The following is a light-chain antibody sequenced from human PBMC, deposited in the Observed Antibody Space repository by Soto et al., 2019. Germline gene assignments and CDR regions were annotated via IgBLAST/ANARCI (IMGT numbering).Light chain of an antibody. J-gene: IGKJ5*01. CDR1: QTVSSNY. CDR3: QQYTGPPTT. V-gene: IGKV3-20*01. CDR2: GAS. Sequence: EIVMTQSPVTLSVSPGERATLSCRASQTVSSNYLAWCQQRPGQAPRLLIYGASTRAAGIPDRFSGSGSGTDFTLTITRLEPEDSAVYFCQQYTGPPTTFGQGTRLEIK.